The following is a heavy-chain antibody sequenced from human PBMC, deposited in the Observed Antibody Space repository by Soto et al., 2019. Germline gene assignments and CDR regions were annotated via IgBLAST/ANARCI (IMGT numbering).Heavy chain of an antibody. Sequence: QVQLVQSGAEVNKPGSSVKVSCKASGGTFSNYAISWVRQAPGQGLEWMGGIIPIFDTAIYAQKFQDRVTITADKSTSTAYMELSSLRFEDTAVYYCARAEVRGVITQYYFDYWGQGTLVTVPS. J-gene: IGHJ4*02. CDR3: ARAEVRGVITQYYFDY. CDR1: GGTFSNYA. CDR2: IIPIFDTA. D-gene: IGHD3-10*01. V-gene: IGHV1-69*06.